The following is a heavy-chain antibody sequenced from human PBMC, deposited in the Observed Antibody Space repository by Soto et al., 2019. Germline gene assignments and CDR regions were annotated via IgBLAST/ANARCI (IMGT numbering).Heavy chain of an antibody. D-gene: IGHD3-10*01. CDR3: ARRYGWLYFDY. V-gene: IGHV4-34*01. CDR1: GQSFSRYY. Sequence: SETLSLTCAVDGQSFSRYYWTWIRQPPGTGLEWIGEINHSGSTNYNPSLKSRVTISVDTSKNQFSLKLTSVTAADTAVYYCARRYGWLYFDYWGQG. CDR2: INHSGST. J-gene: IGHJ4*02.